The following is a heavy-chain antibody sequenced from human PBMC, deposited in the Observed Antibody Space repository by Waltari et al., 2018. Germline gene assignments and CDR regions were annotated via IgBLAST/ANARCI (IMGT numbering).Heavy chain of an antibody. CDR1: GYSISSGYY. Sequence: QVQLQESGPGLVKPSETLSLTCAVSGYSISSGYYWGWIRQPPGKGLEWIGSIYHSGSTVYNPSLKSRVTISVDTSKNQFSLKLSSVTAADTAVYYCARHVSARVGWFDPWGQGTLVTVSS. J-gene: IGHJ5*02. CDR3: ARHVSARVGWFDP. V-gene: IGHV4-38-2*01. D-gene: IGHD1-26*01. CDR2: IYHSGST.